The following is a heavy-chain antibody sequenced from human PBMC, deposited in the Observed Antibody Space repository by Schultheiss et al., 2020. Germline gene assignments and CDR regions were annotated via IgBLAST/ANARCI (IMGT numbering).Heavy chain of an antibody. Sequence: SETLSLTCTVSGGSISSGSYYWSWIRQHPGKGLEWIGRIYTSGSTNYNPSLKSRVTISVDTSKNQFSLKLSSVTAADTAVYYCARDTTVAGTFDYWGQGTLVTVPS. J-gene: IGHJ4*02. CDR2: IYTSGST. CDR1: GGSISSGSYY. CDR3: ARDTTVAGTFDY. V-gene: IGHV4-61*01. D-gene: IGHD6-19*01.